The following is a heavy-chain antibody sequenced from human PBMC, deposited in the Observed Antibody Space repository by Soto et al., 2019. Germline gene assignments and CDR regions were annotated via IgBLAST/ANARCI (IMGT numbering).Heavy chain of an antibody. CDR1: GGSISSYY. CDR3: ARDGVIAARYYGMEV. CDR2: IYYSGST. V-gene: IGHV4-59*01. Sequence: SETLSLTCTVSGGSISSYYWSWIRQPPGKGLEWIGYIYYSGSTYYNPSLKSRVTISVDTSKNQFSLKLSSVTAADTAVYYCARDGVIAARYYGMEVWGQGTKVTVSS. J-gene: IGHJ6*02. D-gene: IGHD6-6*01.